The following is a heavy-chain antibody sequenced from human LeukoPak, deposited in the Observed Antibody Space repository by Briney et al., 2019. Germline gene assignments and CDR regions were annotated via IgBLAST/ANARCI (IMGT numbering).Heavy chain of an antibody. CDR2: ISAYNGNT. Sequence: ASVKVSCKASGYTFTSYGISWVRQAPGQGLEWMGWISAYNGNTNYAQKLQGRVTMTTDTSTSTAYMELRSLRSDDTAVYYCAGDDRKSFLSKEVLRFLEWPLEGWFDPWGQGTLVTVSS. D-gene: IGHD3-3*01. CDR1: GYTFTSYG. CDR3: AGDDRKSFLSKEVLRFLEWPLEGWFDP. V-gene: IGHV1-18*01. J-gene: IGHJ5*02.